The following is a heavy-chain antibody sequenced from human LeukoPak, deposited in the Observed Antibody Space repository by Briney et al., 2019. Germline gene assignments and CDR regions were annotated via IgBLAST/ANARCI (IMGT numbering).Heavy chain of an antibody. CDR3: ASAYLVRDAFDI. J-gene: IGHJ3*02. CDR2: IHYSGST. Sequence: TLSLTCTVSGGAIGSGADYWSWIRQHPGKGLEWIGYIHYSGSTYYNPSLKSRVTISVDTSKNQFSLKLSSVTAADTAVYYCASAYLVRDAFDIWGQGTMVTVSS. CDR1: GGAIGSGADY. V-gene: IGHV4-31*03. D-gene: IGHD3-10*01.